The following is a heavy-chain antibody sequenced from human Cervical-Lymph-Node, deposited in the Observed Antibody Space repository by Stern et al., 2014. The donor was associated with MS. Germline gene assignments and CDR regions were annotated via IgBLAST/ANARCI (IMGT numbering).Heavy chain of an antibody. CDR2: IYSSGTT. Sequence: QVQLGQSGPGLVRPSETLSLTCTVSGGSISGYYWSWIRQSAGKGLEWIGRIYSSGTTNYNPSLKSRVTMSVDTSKNQLSLRLSSVTAADTAVYYCVRGRRTVHGPGSFRLDYWGQGTLVTVSS. CDR1: GGSISGYY. J-gene: IGHJ4*02. CDR3: VRGRRTVHGPGSFRLDY. V-gene: IGHV4-4*07. D-gene: IGHD3-10*01.